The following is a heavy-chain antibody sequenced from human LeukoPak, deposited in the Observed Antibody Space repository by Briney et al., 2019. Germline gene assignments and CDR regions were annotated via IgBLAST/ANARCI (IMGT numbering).Heavy chain of an antibody. D-gene: IGHD3-22*01. CDR1: GASFNSDDQY. J-gene: IGHJ4*02. Sequence: PSETLSLTCTVSGASFNSDDQYWNWLRQGPGKGLEGRVSIHPSGMLYNNPSLESRVTMSRDTSKNQFSLNLNSVTAADTAVYFCSRGLDSRKLGYWGQGILVTVSS. CDR3: SRGLDSRKLGY. CDR2: IHPSGML. V-gene: IGHV4-31*03.